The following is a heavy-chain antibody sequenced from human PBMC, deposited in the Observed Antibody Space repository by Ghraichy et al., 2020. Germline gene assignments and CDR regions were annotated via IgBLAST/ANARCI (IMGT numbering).Heavy chain of an antibody. J-gene: IGHJ6*02. CDR2: IYYSGST. V-gene: IGHV4-59*01. D-gene: IGHD4-11*01. CDR1: GGSISSSH. CDR3: ARGAVQYRYYYGMDV. Sequence: SETLSLTCSVSGGSISSSHWSWIRQPPGKGLEWIGYIYYSGSTNYNPSLKSRVTISVDTSKNQFSLKLSSVTAADTAVYYCARGAVQYRYYYGMDVWGQGTTVTVSS.